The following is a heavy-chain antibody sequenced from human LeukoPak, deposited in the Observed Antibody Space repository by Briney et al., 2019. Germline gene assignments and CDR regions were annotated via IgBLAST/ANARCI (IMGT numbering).Heavy chain of an antibody. V-gene: IGHV3-30*02. CDR3: AAMVVPADNWFDP. Sequence: PGGSLRLSCAASGFTFSSYGMHWVRQAPGKGLEWVAFIRYDGSNKYYVDSVKGRFTISRDNSKNTLYLQMNSLRAEDTAVYYCAAMVVPADNWFDPWGQGTLVTVSS. CDR2: IRYDGSNK. J-gene: IGHJ5*02. D-gene: IGHD2-2*01. CDR1: GFTFSSYG.